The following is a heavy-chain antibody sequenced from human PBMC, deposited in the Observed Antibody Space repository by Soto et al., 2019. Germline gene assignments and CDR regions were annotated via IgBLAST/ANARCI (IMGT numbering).Heavy chain of an antibody. CDR3: ARRTYYYGSGNYYYYYMDV. V-gene: IGHV4-34*01. D-gene: IGHD3-10*01. CDR2: INHSGST. Sequence: QVQLQQWGAGLLKPSETLSLTCAVYGGSFSGYYWSWIRQPPGKGLEWIGEINHSGSTNYNPSLKSRVTISVETSKNQFSLKLSSVTAADTAVYYCARRTYYYGSGNYYYYYMDVWGKGTTVTVSS. J-gene: IGHJ6*03. CDR1: GGSFSGYY.